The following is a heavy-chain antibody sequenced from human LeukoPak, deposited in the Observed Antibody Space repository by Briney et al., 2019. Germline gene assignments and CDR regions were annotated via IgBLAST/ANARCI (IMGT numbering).Heavy chain of an antibody. CDR1: GASISPYS. D-gene: IGHD3-3*01. CDR2: ISYSGNT. Sequence: SETLSLTCTVSGASISPYSWSWLRQPSGKGLEWIGYISYSGNTDYNPSLKSRVTISLDTSENQFSLRLSSVTAADTAVYYCARSRLSGVITPLYYWGQGTLVVVSS. CDR3: ARSRLSGVITPLYY. J-gene: IGHJ4*02. V-gene: IGHV4-59*01.